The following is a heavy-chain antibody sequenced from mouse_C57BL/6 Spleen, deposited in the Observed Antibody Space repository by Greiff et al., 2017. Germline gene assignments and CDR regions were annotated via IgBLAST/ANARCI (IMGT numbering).Heavy chain of an antibody. D-gene: IGHD1-1*01. CDR2: ISYDGSN. Sequence: EVQLVESGPGLVKPSPSLSLTCSVTGYSITSCSYWNWIRQFPGNKLEWMGYISYDGSNNYNPSLKNRISITRDTSKNQFFLKLNSVTTEDTATYYCASPGYYGSSAGFAYWGQGTLVTVAA. CDR3: ASPGYYGSSAGFAY. J-gene: IGHJ3*01. CDR1: GYSITSCSY. V-gene: IGHV3-6*01.